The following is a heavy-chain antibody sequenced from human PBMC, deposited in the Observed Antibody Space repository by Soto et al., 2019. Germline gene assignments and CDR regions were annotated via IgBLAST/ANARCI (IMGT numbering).Heavy chain of an antibody. CDR2: IWYDGSNK. CDR3: ARGEVYYGSGTAQFYYYYGMDV. D-gene: IGHD3-10*01. J-gene: IGHJ6*02. V-gene: IGHV3-33*01. CDR1: GFTFSSYC. Sequence: XGSLRRTCAASGFTFSSYCVHWVRQAPGKGLEWVAVIWYDGSNKYYADSVKGRFTISRDNSKNTLYLQMNSLRAEDTAVYYCARGEVYYGSGTAQFYYYYGMDVWGQGTTVTVSS.